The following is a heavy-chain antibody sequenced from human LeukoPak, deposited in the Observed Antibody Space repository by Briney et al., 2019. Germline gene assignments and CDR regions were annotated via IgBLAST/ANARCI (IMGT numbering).Heavy chain of an antibody. CDR3: TRVGYIDEGIDY. J-gene: IGHJ4*02. D-gene: IGHD5-24*01. V-gene: IGHV1-69*13. Sequence: SVKVSCKASGGTFSSYAISWVRQAPGQGLEWMGGIIPIFGTANYAQKFQGRVTITADESTSTAHMELSSLRAEDTAIYYCTRVGYIDEGIDYWGQGTLVTVSS. CDR2: IIPIFGTA. CDR1: GGTFSSYA.